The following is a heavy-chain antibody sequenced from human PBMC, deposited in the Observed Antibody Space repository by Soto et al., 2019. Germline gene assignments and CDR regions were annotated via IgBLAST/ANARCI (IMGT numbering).Heavy chain of an antibody. J-gene: IGHJ3*02. Sequence: ASVKVSCKASGYTFTDYYMHWVRQAPGQGLEWMGGIDPNSGGTNYAQKLQGRVIMTRDTSVTTAYMELSRLTSDDTAVYYCAIQEDAFDIWGQGTMVTVSS. V-gene: IGHV1-2*02. CDR1: GYTFTDYY. CDR3: AIQEDAFDI. D-gene: IGHD2-21*01. CDR2: IDPNSGGT.